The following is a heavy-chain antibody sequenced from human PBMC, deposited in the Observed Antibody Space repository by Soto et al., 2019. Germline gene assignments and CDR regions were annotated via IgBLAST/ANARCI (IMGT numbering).Heavy chain of an antibody. CDR3: ARADWELWFGEFDY. CDR2: IWYDGSNK. D-gene: IGHD3-10*01. J-gene: IGHJ4*02. V-gene: IGHV3-33*01. CDR1: GFTFSSYG. Sequence: QVQLVESGGGVVQPGRSLRLSCAASGFTFSSYGMHWVRQAPGKGLEWVAVIWYDGSNKYYADSVKGRFTISRDNSKNTLYLQMNSLRAEDTAVYYCARADWELWFGEFDYWGQGTLVTVSS.